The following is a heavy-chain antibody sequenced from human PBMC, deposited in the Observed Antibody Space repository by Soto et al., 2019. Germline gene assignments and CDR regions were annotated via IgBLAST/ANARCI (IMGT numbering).Heavy chain of an antibody. CDR1: GFTFSSYA. Sequence: QVQLVESGGGVVQPGRSLRLSCAASGFTFSSYAMHWVRQAPGKGLEWVAVISYDGSNKYYADSVKGRFTISRDNSKNTVYLEMNSLRAEDTAVYYCARAVVCGSFLDYWGQGTLVTVSS. V-gene: IGHV3-30-3*01. J-gene: IGHJ4*02. D-gene: IGHD2-15*01. CDR2: ISYDGSNK. CDR3: ARAVVCGSFLDY.